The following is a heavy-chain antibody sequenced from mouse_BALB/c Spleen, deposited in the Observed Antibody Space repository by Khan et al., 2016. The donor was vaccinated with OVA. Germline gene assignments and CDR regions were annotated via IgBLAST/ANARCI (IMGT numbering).Heavy chain of an antibody. CDR2: ISSGSSTI. CDR1: GFTFSRFG. Sequence: EVQLVESGGGLVQPGGSRKLSCAASGFTFSRFGMHWVRQAPEQGLEWVAYISSGSSTIYYGDTVKGRFTISRDNPKNTLFLQMTSLRSEDTAMDYWARDSNFDYWGQGTTLTVSS. J-gene: IGHJ2*01. V-gene: IGHV5-17*02. CDR3: ARDSNFDY.